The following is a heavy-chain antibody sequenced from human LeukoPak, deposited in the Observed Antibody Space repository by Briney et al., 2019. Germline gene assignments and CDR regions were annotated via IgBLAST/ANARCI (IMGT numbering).Heavy chain of an antibody. CDR2: ISYDGSNK. CDR3: AKAGQVYYFDY. Sequence: GGSLRLSCAASGFTFSSYAMHWVRQAPGKGLEWVAVISYDGSNKYYADSVKGRFTISRDNSKNTLYLQMNSLRAEDTAVYYCAKAGQVYYFDYWGQGTLVTVSS. D-gene: IGHD1-14*01. J-gene: IGHJ4*02. CDR1: GFTFSSYA. V-gene: IGHV3-30*04.